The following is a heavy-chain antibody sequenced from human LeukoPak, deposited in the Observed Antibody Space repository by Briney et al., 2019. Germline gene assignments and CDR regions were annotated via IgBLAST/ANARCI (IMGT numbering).Heavy chain of an antibody. J-gene: IGHJ5*02. CDR3: ARDYYGSGRGGPVNWFDP. CDR2: ISSSSSYI. CDR1: GFTFSSYS. V-gene: IGHV3-21*01. Sequence: GGSLRLSCAASGFTFSSYSMNWVRQAPGKGLEWVSSISSSSSYIYYADSVKGRFTISRDNAKDSLYLQMNSLRAEDTAVYYCARDYYGSGRGGPVNWFDPWGQGTLVTVSS. D-gene: IGHD3-10*01.